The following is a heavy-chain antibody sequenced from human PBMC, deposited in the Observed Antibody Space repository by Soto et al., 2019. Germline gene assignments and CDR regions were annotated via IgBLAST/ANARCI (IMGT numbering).Heavy chain of an antibody. Sequence: ATLRLSCASSGGTLSMSAGNWVRQDPGKGLEWVSYISDSGDRTYYADSVKGRFTISRDRSKNTVSLQMDSLRAEDTAVYYCAKDRGIIVKAGDAFDVWGQGTKVTVSS. D-gene: IGHD3-16*02. CDR1: GGTLSMSA. V-gene: IGHV3-23*01. J-gene: IGHJ3*01. CDR2: ISDSGDRT. CDR3: AKDRGIIVKAGDAFDV.